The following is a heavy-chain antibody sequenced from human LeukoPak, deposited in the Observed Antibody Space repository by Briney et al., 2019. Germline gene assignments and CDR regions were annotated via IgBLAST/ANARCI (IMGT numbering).Heavy chain of an antibody. V-gene: IGHV1-2*02. J-gene: IGHJ4*02. D-gene: IGHD3-3*01. Sequence: ASVKVSCKASGYAFTGYYMHWVRQAPEQGLEWMGWINPNSGGTNYAQKFQGRVTMTRDTSISTAYMELSRLRSDDTAVYYCARDSDPGTIFGVVIDYWGQGTLVTVSS. CDR2: INPNSGGT. CDR1: GYAFTGYY. CDR3: ARDSDPGTIFGVVIDY.